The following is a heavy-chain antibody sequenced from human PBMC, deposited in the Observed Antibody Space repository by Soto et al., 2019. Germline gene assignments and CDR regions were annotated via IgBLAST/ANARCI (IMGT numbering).Heavy chain of an antibody. J-gene: IGHJ3*02. CDR3: ARDEGITIFGVVSNGAFDI. V-gene: IGHV3-21*01. CDR1: GFTFSSYS. CDR2: ISSSSSYI. D-gene: IGHD3-3*01. Sequence: GGSLRLSCAASGFTFSSYSMNWVRQAPGKGLEWVSSISSSSSYIYYADSVKGRFTISRDNAKNSLYLQMNSLRAEDTAVYYCARDEGITIFGVVSNGAFDIWGQGTMVT.